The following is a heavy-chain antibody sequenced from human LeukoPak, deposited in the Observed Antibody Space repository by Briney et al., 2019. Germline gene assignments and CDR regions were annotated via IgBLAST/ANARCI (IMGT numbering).Heavy chain of an antibody. D-gene: IGHD6-19*01. Sequence: SETLSLTCAVYGGSFSGYYWSWIRQPPGKGLEWIGSIYYSGSTYYNPSLKSRVTISVDTSKNQFSLKLSSVTAADTAVYYCARRGEAAVAGTGGFDYWGQGTLVTVSS. V-gene: IGHV4-34*01. CDR3: ARRGEAAVAGTGGFDY. J-gene: IGHJ4*02. CDR1: GGSFSGYY. CDR2: IYYSGST.